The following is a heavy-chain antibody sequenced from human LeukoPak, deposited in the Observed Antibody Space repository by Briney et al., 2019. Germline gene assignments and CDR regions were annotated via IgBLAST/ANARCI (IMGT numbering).Heavy chain of an antibody. Sequence: PGGSLRLSCAASGFTFSSYSMNWVRQAPGKGLEWVSSISSSSSYIYYADSVKGRFTISRDNAKNSLYLQMNSLRAEDTAVYYCARGRRQLVRSWGYWGQGTLVTVSS. CDR3: ARGRRQLVRSWGY. CDR2: ISSSSSYI. CDR1: GFTFSSYS. J-gene: IGHJ4*02. D-gene: IGHD6-13*01. V-gene: IGHV3-21*01.